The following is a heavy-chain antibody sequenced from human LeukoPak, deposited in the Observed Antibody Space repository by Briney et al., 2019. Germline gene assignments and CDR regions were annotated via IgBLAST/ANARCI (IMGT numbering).Heavy chain of an antibody. V-gene: IGHV4-59*01. Sequence: SETLSLTCTVSGGSISSYYWSWIRQPPGKGLEWIGYNYYSGSTNYNPSLKSRVTISVDTSKNQFSLKLSSVTAADTAVYYCARATALLRYFDWSPGNFDYWGQGTLVTVSS. D-gene: IGHD3-9*01. CDR3: ARATALLRYFDWSPGNFDY. CDR1: GGSISSYY. CDR2: NYYSGST. J-gene: IGHJ4*02.